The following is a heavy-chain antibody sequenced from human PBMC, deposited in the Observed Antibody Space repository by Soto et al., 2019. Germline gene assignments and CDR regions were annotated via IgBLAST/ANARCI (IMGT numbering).Heavy chain of an antibody. Sequence: GSLRLSCAASGFTFDDYTMHWVRQAPGKGLEWVSLISWDGGSTYYADSVKGRFTISRDNSKNSLYLQMNSLRTEDTALYHCAKGVIDRGANAWGQGTVVTVSS. CDR1: GFTFDDYT. CDR3: AKGVIDRGANA. CDR2: ISWDGGST. D-gene: IGHD2-8*01. V-gene: IGHV3-43*01. J-gene: IGHJ5*02.